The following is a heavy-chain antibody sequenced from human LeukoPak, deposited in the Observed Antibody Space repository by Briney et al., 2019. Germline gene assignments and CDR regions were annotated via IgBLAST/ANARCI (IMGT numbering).Heavy chain of an antibody. CDR2: VVYSGRA. CDR3: ARYSSGTMLDY. CDR1: GDSISSSGSY. V-gene: IGHV4-39*07. J-gene: IGHJ4*02. D-gene: IGHD1-7*01. Sequence: SETLSLTCSVSGDSISSSGSYWGWIRQPPGKGLEWIGSVVYSGRASYNPPLRSRVTISVDTSGTQFFLKLTSLTAADTAVYFCARYSSGTMLDYWGQGTLVTVSS.